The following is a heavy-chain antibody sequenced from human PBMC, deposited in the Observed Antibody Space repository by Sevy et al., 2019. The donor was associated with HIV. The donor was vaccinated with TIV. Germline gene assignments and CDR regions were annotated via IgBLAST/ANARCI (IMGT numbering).Heavy chain of an antibody. CDR1: GFTFSNYA. CDR2: VGSGGST. V-gene: IGHV3-23*01. Sequence: GGSLRLSCAASGFTFSNYAMSWVRQAPGKGLEWVSGVGSGGSTYYADSLKGRFTISRDNSKNTLYLQMNSLRAEDTXVYYCAKGGGXXXRLPYYYGMDVWGQGTTVTVSS. D-gene: IGHD6-6*01. CDR3: AKGGGXXXRLPYYYGMDV. J-gene: IGHJ6*02.